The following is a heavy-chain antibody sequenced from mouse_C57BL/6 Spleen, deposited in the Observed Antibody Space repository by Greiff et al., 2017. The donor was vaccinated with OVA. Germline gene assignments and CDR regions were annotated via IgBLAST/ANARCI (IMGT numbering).Heavy chain of an antibody. Sequence: EVKVIESGGGLVKPGGSLKLSCAASGFTFSDYGMHWVRQAPEKGLEWVAYISSGSSTIYYADTVKGRFTLSRDNAKNTLFLQMTSLRSEDTAMYYCARDPDYYGSSYADYWGQGTTLTVSS. D-gene: IGHD1-1*01. J-gene: IGHJ2*01. CDR3: ARDPDYYGSSYADY. CDR1: GFTFSDYG. CDR2: ISSGSSTI. V-gene: IGHV5-17*01.